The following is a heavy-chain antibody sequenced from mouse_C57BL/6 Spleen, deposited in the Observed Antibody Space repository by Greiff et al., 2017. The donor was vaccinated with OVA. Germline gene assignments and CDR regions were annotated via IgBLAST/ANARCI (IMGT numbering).Heavy chain of an antibody. D-gene: IGHD3-2*01. CDR1: GYTFTSYW. Sequence: VQLQQPGPELVKPGASVKLSCKASGYTFTSYWMHWVKQRPGQGLEWIGNINPSNGGTNYNEKFKSKATLTVDKSSSTAYMQLSSLTSEDSAVYYCARDELDSSGFAYWGQGTLVTVSA. CDR2: INPSNGGT. J-gene: IGHJ3*01. V-gene: IGHV1-53*01. CDR3: ARDELDSSGFAY.